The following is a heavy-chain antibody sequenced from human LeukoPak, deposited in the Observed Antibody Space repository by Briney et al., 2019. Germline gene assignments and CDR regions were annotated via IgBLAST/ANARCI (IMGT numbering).Heavy chain of an antibody. V-gene: IGHV3-11*04. CDR3: ARVTAMVTKNYYYMDV. CDR2: ISSSGSTI. CDR1: GFTFSDYY. J-gene: IGHJ6*03. D-gene: IGHD5-18*01. Sequence: GGSLRLSCAASGFTFSDYYMSWIRQAPGKGLEWVSYISSSGSTIYYADSVKGRFTISRDNAKNSLYLQMNSLRAEDTAVYYCARVTAMVTKNYYYMDVWGKGTTVTVSS.